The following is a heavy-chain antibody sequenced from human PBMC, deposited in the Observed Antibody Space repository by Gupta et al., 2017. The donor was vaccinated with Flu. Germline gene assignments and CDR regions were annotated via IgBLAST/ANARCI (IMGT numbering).Heavy chain of an antibody. V-gene: IGHV3-7*02. Sequence: EVLLVESGGVLVQPGGSLRLSCEVSGIRFRSYWLSWVRQTPGKGLEWVAIINQGGSERYYVDSVKGRFTISRDNAQSSLYLQMNSLRDEDTAVYYCEAGYDLWSGYYFSRDYWGQGTVVTVSS. CDR3: EAGYDLWSGYYFSRDY. CDR1: GIRFRSYW. D-gene: IGHD3-3*01. J-gene: IGHJ4*02. CDR2: INQGGSER.